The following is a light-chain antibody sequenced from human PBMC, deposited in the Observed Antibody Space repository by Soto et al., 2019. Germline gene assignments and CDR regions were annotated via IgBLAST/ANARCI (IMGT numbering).Light chain of an antibody. CDR2: GAS. CDR3: QQYNNWPGT. V-gene: IGKV3-15*01. CDR1: QSVNNN. Sequence: EIVMTQSPATLSVSPGERGTLSCMASQSVNNNLAWYQQKPGQAPRLLIYGASTRATGIPARFSGSGSGTEFTLTISSLQSEDFAVYYCQQYNNWPGTFGQGTKVDI. J-gene: IGKJ1*01.